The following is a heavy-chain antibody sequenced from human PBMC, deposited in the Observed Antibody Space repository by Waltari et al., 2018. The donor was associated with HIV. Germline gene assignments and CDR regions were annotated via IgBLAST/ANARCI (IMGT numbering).Heavy chain of an antibody. Sequence: QVQLQESGPGLVKPSGTLSLTCAGAGGSISSSNWWSWVRQPAGKGREWIGEIYHSGSTNYNPSLKSRVTISVDKSKNQFSLKLSSVTAADTAVYYCARDYYDSSGYRRRGYFDYWGQGTLVTVSS. CDR1: GGSISSSNW. V-gene: IGHV4-4*02. J-gene: IGHJ4*02. CDR3: ARDYYDSSGYRRRGYFDY. CDR2: IYHSGST. D-gene: IGHD3-22*01.